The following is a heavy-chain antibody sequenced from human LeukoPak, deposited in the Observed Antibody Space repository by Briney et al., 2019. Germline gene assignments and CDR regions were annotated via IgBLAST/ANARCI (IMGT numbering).Heavy chain of an antibody. D-gene: IGHD3-10*01. CDR1: GFTFSSYS. V-gene: IGHV3-21*04. CDR3: AKLYGSGGNPN. J-gene: IGHJ4*02. CDR2: VSSTSSFI. Sequence: GGPLRLSCAASGFTFSSYSINWVRQAPGKGLEWVSCVSSTSSFIYYADSVKGRFTISRDNSKNTLYLQMNSLRAEDTAVYYCAKLYGSGGNPNWGQGTLVTVSS.